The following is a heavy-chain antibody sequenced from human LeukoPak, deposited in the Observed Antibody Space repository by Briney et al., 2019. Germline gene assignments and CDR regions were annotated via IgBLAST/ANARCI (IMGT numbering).Heavy chain of an antibody. CDR2: IIPIFGTA. V-gene: IGHV1-69*05. D-gene: IGHD3-3*01. CDR1: GGTFSSYA. J-gene: IGHJ3*02. CDR3: ARALPGIFWSGYHDAFDI. Sequence: SVKVSCKASGGTFSSYAISWVRQAPGQGLEWMGRIIPIFGTANYAQKFQGRVTITTDESASTAYMELSSLRSEDTAVYYCARALPGIFWSGYHDAFDIWGQGTMVTVSS.